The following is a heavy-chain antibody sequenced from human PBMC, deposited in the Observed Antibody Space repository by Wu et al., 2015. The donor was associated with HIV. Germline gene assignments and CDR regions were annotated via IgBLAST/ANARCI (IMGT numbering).Heavy chain of an antibody. V-gene: IGHV1-69*13. J-gene: IGHJ6*02. CDR2: ITPLFGRP. D-gene: IGHD1-1*01. CDR3: AKTNRIVTNGIDFYHYYGMDV. CDR1: GGTFNNYA. Sequence: QVQLVQSGAEVKKPGSSVKVSCKASGGTFNNYAINWVRQAPGEGLEWMGRITPLFGRPNYAQRFQGRVTITADESTSTAYMELSSLKSEDTAIYFCAKTNRIVTNGIDFYHYYGMDVWGQGTTVTVS.